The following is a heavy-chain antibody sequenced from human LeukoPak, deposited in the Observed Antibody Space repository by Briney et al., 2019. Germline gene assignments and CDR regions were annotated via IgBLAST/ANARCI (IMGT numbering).Heavy chain of an antibody. Sequence: GGSLRLSCAASGFTFSSYNMNWVRQAPGKGLEWVSSIGSSGSFIYYADSVKGRFTISRDNTKNSVYLQMNSLRAEDTAVYYCAKDVKYSSSWYYFDYWGQGTLVTVSS. CDR3: AKDVKYSSSWYYFDY. J-gene: IGHJ4*02. CDR1: GFTFSSYN. CDR2: IGSSGSFI. D-gene: IGHD6-13*01. V-gene: IGHV3-21*04.